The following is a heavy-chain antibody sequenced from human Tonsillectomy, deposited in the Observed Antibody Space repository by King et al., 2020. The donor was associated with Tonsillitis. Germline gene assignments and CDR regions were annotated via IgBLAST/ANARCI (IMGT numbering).Heavy chain of an antibody. CDR2: ISYDGTMK. Sequence: VQLVESGGGVVQPGRSLILSCAASGFTFSYYGMNWVRQAPGKGLEWVAVISYDGTMKYYADSVKGRFTISRDNSKNTLYLQLNSLRAEDTAVYYCGKDQVNLAAWGQGTLVTVSS. J-gene: IGHJ5*02. CDR1: GFTFSYYG. V-gene: IGHV3-30*18. CDR3: GKDQVNLAA. D-gene: IGHD3-3*02.